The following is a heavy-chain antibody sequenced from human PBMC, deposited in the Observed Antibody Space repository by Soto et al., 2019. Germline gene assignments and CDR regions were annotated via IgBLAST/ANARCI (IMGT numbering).Heavy chain of an antibody. D-gene: IGHD1-1*01. V-gene: IGHV3-11*06. CDR2: SSNSGTFS. Sequence: QVQLVESGGGLVKPGGSLRLSCEGSGFTFSDYYISWIRQAPGKGLEWISYSSNSGTFSRYADSVKGRFSISRDNTKNLLYLQMTSLRAEDTAVYDCARSGDNYNRLDYWGQGTPVTVSS. CDR3: ARSGDNYNRLDY. CDR1: GFTFSDYY. J-gene: IGHJ4*02.